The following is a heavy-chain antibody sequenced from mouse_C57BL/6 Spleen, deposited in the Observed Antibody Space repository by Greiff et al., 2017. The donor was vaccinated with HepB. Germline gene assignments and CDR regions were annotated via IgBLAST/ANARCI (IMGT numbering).Heavy chain of an antibody. Sequence: VQLQQSGPELVKPGASVKMSCKASGYTFTDYNMHWVKQSHGKSLEWIGYINPNNGGTSYNQKFKGKATLTVNKSSSTAYMELRSLTSEDSAVYYCARAYYYGSRGTDWYFDVWGTGTTVTVSS. CDR3: ARAYYYGSRGTDWYFDV. CDR1: GYTFTDYN. D-gene: IGHD1-1*01. V-gene: IGHV1-22*01. CDR2: INPNNGGT. J-gene: IGHJ1*03.